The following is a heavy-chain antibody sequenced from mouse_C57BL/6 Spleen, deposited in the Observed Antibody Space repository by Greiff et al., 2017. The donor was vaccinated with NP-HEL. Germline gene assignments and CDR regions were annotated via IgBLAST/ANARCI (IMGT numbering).Heavy chain of an antibody. CDR1: GYSFTDYN. J-gene: IGHJ1*03. D-gene: IGHD2-4*01. CDR2: INPNYGTT. CDR3: ARSYYDYDVRWYFDV. V-gene: IGHV1-39*01. Sequence: VHVKQSGPELVKPGASVKISCKASGYSFTDYNMNWVKQSNGKSLEWIGVINPNYGTTSYNQKFKGKANLTVDKSSRPAYMQLNSLTSEDSAVYYFARSYYDYDVRWYFDVWGTGTTVTVSS.